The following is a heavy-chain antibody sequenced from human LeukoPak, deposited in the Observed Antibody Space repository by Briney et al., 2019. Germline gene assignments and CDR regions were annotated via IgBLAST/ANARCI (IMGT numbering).Heavy chain of an antibody. J-gene: IGHJ6*03. V-gene: IGHV1-18*01. D-gene: IGHD2-2*02. CDR2: ISAYNGNT. Sequence: ASVKVSCKASGYTFTSYGISWVRQAPGQGLEWMGWISAYNGNTNYAQKPQGRVTMTTDTSTSTAYMELRSLSSDDTAVYYCARVAAEVVGVPGAIGFGWLRRDYYYMDVWGKGTTVTVSS. CDR1: GYTFTSYG. CDR3: ARVAAEVVGVPGAIGFGWLRRDYYYMDV.